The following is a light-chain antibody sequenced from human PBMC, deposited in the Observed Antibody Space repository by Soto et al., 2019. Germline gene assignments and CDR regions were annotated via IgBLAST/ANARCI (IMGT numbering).Light chain of an antibody. CDR2: RNN. J-gene: IGLJ1*01. CDR1: SSNIGSNY. Sequence: QSVLTQPPSASGTPGQRVTISCSGSSSNIGSNYVYWYQQLPGTAPKLLIYRNNQRPSGVPDRFSGSKSGTSASLAISGLRSEDEADYYCAAWDDGLSGREVFGTGTKLTVL. CDR3: AAWDDGLSGREV. V-gene: IGLV1-47*01.